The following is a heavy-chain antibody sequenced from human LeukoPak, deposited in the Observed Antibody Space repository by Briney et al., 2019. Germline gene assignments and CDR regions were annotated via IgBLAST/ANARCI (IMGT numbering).Heavy chain of an antibody. CDR2: IYPGDSDT. Sequence: GESLKISCKGSGYSFPNYSIAWVRQMPGEGLEWMGIIYPGDSDTRYSPSFQGQVTISADKSISTAYLQWTSLKASDTAVYYCARPRGYGDYPFDSWGQGTLVTVSS. V-gene: IGHV5-51*01. CDR1: GYSFPNYS. J-gene: IGHJ4*02. CDR3: ARPRGYGDYPFDS. D-gene: IGHD4-17*01.